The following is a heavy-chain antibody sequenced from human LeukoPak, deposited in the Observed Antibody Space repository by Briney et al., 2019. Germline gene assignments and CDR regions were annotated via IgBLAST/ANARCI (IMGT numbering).Heavy chain of an antibody. D-gene: IGHD3-22*01. CDR2: IYYSGST. CDR3: ARVYDSSGYGDY. J-gene: IGHJ4*02. CDR1: GGSFSGYY. Sequence: SETLSLTCAVYGGSFSGYYWGWIRQPPGKGLEWIGSIYYSGSTNYNPSLKSRVTISVDTSKNQSSLKLSSVTAADTAVYYCARVYDSSGYGDYWGQGTLVTVSS. V-gene: IGHV4-34*01.